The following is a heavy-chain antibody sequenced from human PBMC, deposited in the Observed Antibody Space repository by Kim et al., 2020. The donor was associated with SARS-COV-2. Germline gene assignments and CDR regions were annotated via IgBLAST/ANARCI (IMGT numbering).Heavy chain of an antibody. J-gene: IGHJ6*02. V-gene: IGHV1-3*01. Sequence: ASVKVSCKASGYTFTTYAMHWVRQAPGQRLEWMGWINCGNGNTKYSQKFQDRVTITRDTSASSAYMELSSLRSEDTAVYYCAGERGSSGRTQDGMDVWGQRTTVTVSS. CDR2: INCGNGNT. CDR1: GYTFTTYA. CDR3: AGERGSSGRTQDGMDV. D-gene: IGHD3-10*01.